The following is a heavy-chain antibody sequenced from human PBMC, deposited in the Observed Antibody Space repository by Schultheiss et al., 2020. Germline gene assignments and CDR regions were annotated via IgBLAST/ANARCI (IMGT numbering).Heavy chain of an antibody. CDR3: ARDGAAPFDY. J-gene: IGHJ4*02. D-gene: IGHD3-16*01. V-gene: IGHV4-59*12. CDR1: GGSISSYY. Sequence: SETLSLTCTVSGGSISSYYWSWIRQPPGKGLEWIGEINHSGSTNYNPSLKSRVTISVDTSKNQFSLKLSSVTAADTAVYYCARDGAAPFDYWGQGTLVTVSS. CDR2: INHSGST.